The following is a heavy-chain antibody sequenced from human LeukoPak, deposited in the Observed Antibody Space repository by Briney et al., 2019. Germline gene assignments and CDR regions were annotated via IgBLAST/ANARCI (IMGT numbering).Heavy chain of an antibody. CDR1: GGPISSSSYY. V-gene: IGHV4-61*05. Sequence: SETLSLTCSVSGGPISSSSYYWGWIRQPPGKGLGWIGYIYYSGSTNYNPSLKSRVTISVDTSKNQFSLKLSSVTAADTAVYYCARGLVTDYGDYRFDYWGQGTLVTVSS. CDR3: ARGLVTDYGDYRFDY. CDR2: IYYSGST. J-gene: IGHJ4*02. D-gene: IGHD4-17*01.